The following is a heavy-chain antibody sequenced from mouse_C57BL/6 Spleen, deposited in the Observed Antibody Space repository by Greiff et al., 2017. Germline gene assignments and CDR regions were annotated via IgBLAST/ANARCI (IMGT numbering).Heavy chain of an antibody. J-gene: IGHJ2*01. CDR2: IHPNSGST. CDR1: GYTFTSYW. V-gene: IGHV1-64*01. D-gene: IGHD4-1*02. CDR3: ARSPTGTEGY. Sequence: QVQLQQPGAELVKPGASVKLSCKASGYTFTSYWMHWVKRRPGQGLEWIGMIHPNSGSTNYNEKFKSKATLTVDKSSSTAYMQLSSLTSEDSAVYYCARSPTGTEGYWGQGTTLTVSS.